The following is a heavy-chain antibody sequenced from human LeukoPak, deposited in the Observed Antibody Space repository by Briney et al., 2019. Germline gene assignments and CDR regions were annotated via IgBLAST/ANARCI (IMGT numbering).Heavy chain of an antibody. D-gene: IGHD3-10*01. CDR2: LSPNGDST. J-gene: IGHJ4*02. CDR1: GFTFDNYA. V-gene: IGHV3-64*01. Sequence: SGGSLRLSCAAFGFTFDNYALHWVRQAPGKGLEYVSGLSPNGDSTYYANSVKGRFTISRDNPQHTLFLQMGSLRVEDTAVYYCARTYSYGAGTYSSLGYWGQGTLVTVSP. CDR3: ARTYSYGAGTYSSLGY.